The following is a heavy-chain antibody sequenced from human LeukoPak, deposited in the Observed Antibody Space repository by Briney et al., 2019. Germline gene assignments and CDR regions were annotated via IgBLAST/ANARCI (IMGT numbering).Heavy chain of an antibody. V-gene: IGHV4-59*08. CDR3: ARGPGPDYFDY. D-gene: IGHD1-14*01. Sequence: PSETLSLTCIVSGGSISSYYWSWIRQPPGKGLEWIGYIYYGGSTNYNPSLKSRGTISVDTSKNEFSLKLSSVTAADTAVYYCARGPGPDYFDYWGQGTLVTVST. CDR1: GGSISSYY. J-gene: IGHJ4*02. CDR2: IYYGGST.